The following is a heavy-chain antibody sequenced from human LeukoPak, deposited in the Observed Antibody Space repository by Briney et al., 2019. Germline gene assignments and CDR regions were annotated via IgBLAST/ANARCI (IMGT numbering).Heavy chain of an antibody. J-gene: IGHJ5*02. V-gene: IGHV3-21*01. CDR3: AREGWPLGNWFDP. D-gene: IGHD2-15*01. CDR2: ISSSSSYI. Sequence: GSLRLSCAASGFTFSSYSMNWVRQAPGKGLEWVSSISSSSSYIYYADSVKGRFTISRDSAKNSLYLQMNSLRAEDTAVYYCAREGWPLGNWFDPWGQGTLVTVSS. CDR1: GFTFSSYS.